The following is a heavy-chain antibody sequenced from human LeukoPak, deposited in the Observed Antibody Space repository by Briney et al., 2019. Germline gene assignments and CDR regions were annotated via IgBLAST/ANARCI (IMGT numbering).Heavy chain of an antibody. CDR1: GFTFSSYW. D-gene: IGHD5-12*01. V-gene: IGHV3-21*01. CDR3: ARGGGYDPFDY. J-gene: IGHJ4*02. Sequence: AGGSLRLSCAASGFTFSSYWMSWLRQAPGKGLEWVSSISSSNSFIYYADSVKGRFIISRDNAKKSLYLQMNSLRAEDTAVYYCARGGGYDPFDYWGQGTLVTVSS. CDR2: ISSSNSFI.